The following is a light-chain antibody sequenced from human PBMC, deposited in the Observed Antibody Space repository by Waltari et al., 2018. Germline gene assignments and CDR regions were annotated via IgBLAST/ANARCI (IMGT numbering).Light chain of an antibody. CDR2: LGS. V-gene: IGKV2-28*01. Sequence: DIVMTQSPLSLPVTPGEPASISCRSSQSLLYSNGYNYFNWYLQKPGQSPQLLIYLGSTRASGVPDRFSGSGSGTDFTLKISRVEAEDVGVYYCMQALQTPPTFGQGTKLEIK. CDR1: QSLLYSNGYNY. CDR3: MQALQTPPT. J-gene: IGKJ2*01.